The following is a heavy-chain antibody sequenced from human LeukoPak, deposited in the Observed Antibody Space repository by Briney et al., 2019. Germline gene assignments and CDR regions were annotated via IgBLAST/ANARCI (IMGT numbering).Heavy chain of an antibody. V-gene: IGHV1-46*01. CDR3: ARDLSYGSLGGYYFDY. CDR1: GYTFINYY. CDR2: INPSGATT. D-gene: IGHD3-16*01. J-gene: IGHJ4*02. Sequence: ASVKVSGKASGYTFINYYIHWVRQAPGQGLEWMGIINPSGATTSYAQKFQGRVTMTRDTSTSSVYMQLSSLRFEDTAVYYCARDLSYGSLGGYYFDYWGQGTLVTVSS.